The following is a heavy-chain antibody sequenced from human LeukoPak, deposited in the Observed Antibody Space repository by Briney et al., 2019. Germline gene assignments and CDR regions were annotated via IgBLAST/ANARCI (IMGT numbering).Heavy chain of an antibody. D-gene: IGHD3-22*01. Sequence: SVKVSCKASGGTFSSYAISWVRQAPGQGLEWMGGIIPIFGTANYAQKFQGRVAITADESTSTAYMELSSLRSEDTAVYYCARALHPYYYDSSGYYYMFGYWGQGTLVTVSS. CDR2: IIPIFGTA. CDR1: GGTFSSYA. J-gene: IGHJ4*02. CDR3: ARALHPYYYDSSGYYYMFGY. V-gene: IGHV1-69*13.